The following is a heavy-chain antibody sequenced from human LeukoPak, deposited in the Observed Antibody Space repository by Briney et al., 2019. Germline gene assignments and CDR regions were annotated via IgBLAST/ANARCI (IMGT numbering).Heavy chain of an antibody. CDR2: VHLDGRT. Sequence: PSETLSLTCAVFGGSVSSTNWWTWFRQPPGKGLEWIGEVHLDGRTNYNPSLTGRLTMSVDLYENHISLKLTSVTAADTAVYYCAREGGFYRPLDYSGQGTLVTVSS. J-gene: IGHJ4*02. D-gene: IGHD3-3*01. CDR3: AREGGFYRPLDY. V-gene: IGHV4-4*02. CDR1: GGSVSSTNW.